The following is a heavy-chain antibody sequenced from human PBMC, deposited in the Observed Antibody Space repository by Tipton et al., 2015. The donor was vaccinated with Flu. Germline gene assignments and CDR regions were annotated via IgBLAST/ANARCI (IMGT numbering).Heavy chain of an antibody. J-gene: IGHJ1*01. V-gene: IGHV4-38-2*02. CDR2: IYHSGST. CDR3: ARYGTYDGSRYFQH. Sequence: TLSLTCTVSGYSISSGYYWGWIRQPPGKGLEWIGSIYHSGSTNYNPSLKSRVTISVDTSKNQFSLKLSSVTAADTAVYYCARYGTYDGSRYFQHWGQGTLVTVSS. D-gene: IGHD1-26*01. CDR1: GYSISSGYY.